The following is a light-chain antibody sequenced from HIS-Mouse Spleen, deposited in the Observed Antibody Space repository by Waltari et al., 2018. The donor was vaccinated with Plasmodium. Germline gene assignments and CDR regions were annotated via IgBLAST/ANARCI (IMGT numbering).Light chain of an antibody. J-gene: IGKJ4*01. CDR2: GAS. V-gene: IGKV3-20*01. CDR3: QQYGSSPLT. CDR1: TSVSSSY. Sequence: EIVLTQSPGTLSLSPGERAHISCSARTSVSSSYLAWYQQKPGQAPRLLIYGASSRATGIPDRFIGSGSGTDFTLTISRLEPEDFAVYYCQQYGSSPLTFGGGTKVEIK.